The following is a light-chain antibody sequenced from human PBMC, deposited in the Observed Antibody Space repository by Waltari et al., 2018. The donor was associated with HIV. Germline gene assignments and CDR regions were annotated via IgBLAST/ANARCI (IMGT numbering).Light chain of an antibody. Sequence: QSALTQPASVSGSPGQSITIPCTGTSSHIGGYDTVCWYQHHPGRAPKLKIYDVSNRPSGVSDRFSGSKSGNTASLTISGLQTEDEADYYCSSFTSGTTWVFGGGTKVTVL. CDR1: SSHIGGYDT. CDR3: SSFTSGTTWV. CDR2: DVS. J-gene: IGLJ3*02. V-gene: IGLV2-14*03.